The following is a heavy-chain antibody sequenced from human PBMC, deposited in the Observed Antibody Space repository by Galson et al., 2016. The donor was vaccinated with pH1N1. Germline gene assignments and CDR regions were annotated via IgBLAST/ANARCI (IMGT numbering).Heavy chain of an antibody. J-gene: IGHJ4*02. V-gene: IGHV3-9*01. D-gene: IGHD5-12*01. CDR1: GFSFDDHA. CDR2: ISWNSGAI. CDR3: ARDVAYRGYDPYFDF. Sequence: SLRLSCAASGFSFDDHAMHWVRQAPGKGLEWVSGISWNSGAIDYSDSVKGRFTISRNNAKNSLYLQMNSLRPEDTAFYYCARDVAYRGYDPYFDFWGQGTLVTVSS.